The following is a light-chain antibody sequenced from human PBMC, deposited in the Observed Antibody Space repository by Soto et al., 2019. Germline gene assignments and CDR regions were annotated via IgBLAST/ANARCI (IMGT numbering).Light chain of an antibody. CDR2: GAS. J-gene: IGKJ5*01. Sequence: EIVLTQSPGNLSLSPGERATLSCRASQSVSSSYLAWYQQKPGQAPRLLIYGASSRATGIPDRISGSGSGTEFTLTISRLEPEDFAVYYSQQYGSSITFGQGTRLEI. CDR1: QSVSSSY. V-gene: IGKV3-20*01. CDR3: QQYGSSIT.